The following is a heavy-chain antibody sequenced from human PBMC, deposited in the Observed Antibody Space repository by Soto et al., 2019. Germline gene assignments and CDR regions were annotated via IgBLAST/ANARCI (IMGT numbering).Heavy chain of an antibody. Sequence: EVQLLESGGGLVQPGESLRLSCAASGFTFSSYAMSWVRQAPGKGLEWVSVISGSDDSTYYADSVKGRFTISRDNSKNTLYLQMNSLRAEDTAVYYCAXRSSSSTFDYWGQGTLVTVSS. V-gene: IGHV3-23*01. J-gene: IGHJ4*02. CDR1: GFTFSSYA. CDR2: ISGSDDST. D-gene: IGHD6-6*01. CDR3: AXRSSSSTFDY.